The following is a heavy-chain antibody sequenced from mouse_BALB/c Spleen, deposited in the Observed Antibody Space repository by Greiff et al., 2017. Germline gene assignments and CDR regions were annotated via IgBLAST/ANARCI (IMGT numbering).Heavy chain of an antibody. CDR3: ARRENYYGSYYYAMDY. Sequence: QVQLQQSGPELVKPGASVKISCKASGYAFSSSWMNWVKQRPGQGLEWIGRIYPGDGDTNYNGKFKGKATLTADKSSSTAYMQLSSLTSVDSAVYFCARRENYYGSYYYAMDYWGQGTSVTVSS. V-gene: IGHV1-82*01. D-gene: IGHD1-2*01. J-gene: IGHJ4*01. CDR1: GYAFSSSW. CDR2: IYPGDGDT.